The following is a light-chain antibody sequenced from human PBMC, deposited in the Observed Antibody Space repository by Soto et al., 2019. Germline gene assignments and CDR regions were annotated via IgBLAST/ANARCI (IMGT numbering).Light chain of an antibody. V-gene: IGLV2-8*01. CDR1: SSDVGGYNY. CDR3: SSNAGSIYVV. Sequence: QYALTQPPYASGSPGQSVTISCTGTSSDVGGYNYVSWYQQHPGKAPKLMIYEVSKRPSGVPDRFSGSKSGTTAALTVSGLQDEDEADYYCSSNAGSIYVVFGGGTKLTVL. CDR2: EVS. J-gene: IGLJ2*01.